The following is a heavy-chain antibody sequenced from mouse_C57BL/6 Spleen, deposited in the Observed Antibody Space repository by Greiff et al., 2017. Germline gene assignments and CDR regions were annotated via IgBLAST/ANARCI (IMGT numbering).Heavy chain of an antibody. CDR1: GYTFTSYW. CDR2: IHPNSGST. D-gene: IGHD1-1*01. CDR3: AREGTSYGSSYFDY. Sequence: QVQLQQPGAELVKPGASVKLSCKASGYTFTSYWMHWVKQRPGQGLEWIGMIHPNSGSTNYNEKFKSKATLTVDKSSSTAYMQLSSLTSEDSAVYYCAREGTSYGSSYFDYWGQGTTLTVSS. V-gene: IGHV1-64*01. J-gene: IGHJ2*01.